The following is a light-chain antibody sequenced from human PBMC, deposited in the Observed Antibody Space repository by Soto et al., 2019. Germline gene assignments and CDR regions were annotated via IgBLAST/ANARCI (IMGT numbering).Light chain of an antibody. V-gene: IGLV2-14*01. J-gene: IGLJ1*01. Sequence: QSALTQPASVSWSPGQSITISCTGTSSDVGGYNYVSWYQQHPGKAPKLMVCDVSNRPSGVANRFSGSKSGNTASLTISRLQAEDEADPPSSSYTSTSTLSVFGTDTKLTV. CDR1: SSDVGGYNY. CDR3: SSYTSTSTLSV. CDR2: DVS.